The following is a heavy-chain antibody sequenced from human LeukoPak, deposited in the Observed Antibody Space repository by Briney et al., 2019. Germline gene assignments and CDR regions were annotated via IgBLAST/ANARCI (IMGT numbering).Heavy chain of an antibody. Sequence: GGSLRLSCAASGFTLSSYGMHWVRQAPGKGLEWVAVISYDGSNKYYADSVKGRFTISRDNSKNTLYLQMNSLRAEDTAVYYCAKDQGRDTAMVGTTTNQDYWGQGTLVTVSS. CDR3: AKDQGRDTAMVGTTTNQDY. CDR1: GFTLSSYG. V-gene: IGHV3-30*18. J-gene: IGHJ4*02. CDR2: ISYDGSNK. D-gene: IGHD5-18*01.